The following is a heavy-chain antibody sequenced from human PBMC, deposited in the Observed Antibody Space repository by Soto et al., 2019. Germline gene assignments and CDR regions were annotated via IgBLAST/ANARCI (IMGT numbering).Heavy chain of an antibody. CDR3: ARGAYYDFWSGENWFDP. D-gene: IGHD3-3*01. Sequence: VQVSCKASGYTFTSYDINWVRQATGQGLQWMGWMNACSGNTGYAQKFQGRVTMTRDMSISTAYMELSSLRSEDTAVYYCARGAYYDFWSGENWFDPWGQGTLVTVSS. CDR1: GYTFTSYD. V-gene: IGHV1-8*01. J-gene: IGHJ5*02. CDR2: MNACSGNT.